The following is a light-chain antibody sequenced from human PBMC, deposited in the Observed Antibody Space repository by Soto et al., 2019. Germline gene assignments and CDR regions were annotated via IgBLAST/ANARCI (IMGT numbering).Light chain of an antibody. CDR1: SSDVGGYNY. V-gene: IGLV2-14*01. J-gene: IGLJ3*02. CDR3: FSYTTSSTLV. Sequence: QSALTQPASVSGSPGQSITISCTGTSSDVGGYNYVSWYQQHPAKAPKLMIYEVSNWPSGVSHRLSGSKSGNTASLTISGLQAEDEADYYCFSYTTSSTLVFGGGTKLTVL. CDR2: EVS.